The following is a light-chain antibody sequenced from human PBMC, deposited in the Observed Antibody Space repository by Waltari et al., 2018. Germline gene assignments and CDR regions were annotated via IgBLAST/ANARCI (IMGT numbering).Light chain of an antibody. CDR3: MQATHWPYT. CDR2: KIS. CDR1: QSLGFSDGNIY. Sequence: DVVMTQSPLSLPVTLGQPASISCRSGQSLGFSDGNIYLSWFHHRPGQSPRRLIYKISNRDSGVPDRFSGGGTGTDFTLKISRVEAEDIGVYYCMQATHWPYTFGQGTKLEIK. J-gene: IGKJ2*01. V-gene: IGKV2-30*01.